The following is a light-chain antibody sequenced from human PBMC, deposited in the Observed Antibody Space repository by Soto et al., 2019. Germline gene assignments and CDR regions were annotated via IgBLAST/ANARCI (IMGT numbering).Light chain of an antibody. CDR1: QSVSSN. Sequence: EIVMTQSPATLSVSPGERAALSCRASQSVSSNLAWYQQKPGQAPRLLVYGASTRATDIPARFSGSGSGTEFTLTISSLQSEDFAVDYCQQYNDWPRTFGQGTKVAIK. V-gene: IGKV3-15*01. J-gene: IGKJ1*01. CDR3: QQYNDWPRT. CDR2: GAS.